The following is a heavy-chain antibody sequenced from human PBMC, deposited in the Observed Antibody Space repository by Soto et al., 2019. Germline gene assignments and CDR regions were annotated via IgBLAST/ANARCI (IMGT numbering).Heavy chain of an antibody. J-gene: IGHJ5*02. V-gene: IGHV3-66*01. D-gene: IGHD2-15*01. Sequence: EEQLMESGGALVEPGGSLTISCAASGLTVTSNYMNWVRQAPGKGLEWVSTIYTAGSTYLADYVKDRFSISRDGSNNTVYLQMQGLRVEDTAVYYCVKGWRRATPFDLWGQGTLGTVSS. CDR1: GLTVTSNY. CDR2: IYTAGST. CDR3: VKGWRRATPFDL.